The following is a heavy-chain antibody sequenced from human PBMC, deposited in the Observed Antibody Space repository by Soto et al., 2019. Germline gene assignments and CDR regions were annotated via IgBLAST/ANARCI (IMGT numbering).Heavy chain of an antibody. CDR2: INPSGGST. CDR3: ARAIAKQDIVLVPAYYYYYYGMDV. V-gene: IGHV1-46*01. Sequence: ASVKVSCKASGYTFTSYYMHWVRQAPGQGLEWMGIINPSGGSTSYAQKFQGRVTMTRDTSTSTVYMELSSLRSEDTAVYYCARAIAKQDIVLVPAYYYYYYGMDVWAQGTTVTVSS. CDR1: GYTFTSYY. J-gene: IGHJ6*02. D-gene: IGHD2-2*01.